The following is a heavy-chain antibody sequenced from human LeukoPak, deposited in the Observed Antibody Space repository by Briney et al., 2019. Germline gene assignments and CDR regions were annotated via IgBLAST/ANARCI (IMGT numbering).Heavy chain of an antibody. Sequence: GESLKISCKGSGSIFTSYWIGWVRQLPGKGLEWIGIIYPGDSDTRYSPSFQGQVTISADKSISTAYLQWSSLKASDTAMYYCARYSSGWRRYYFDYWGQGTLVTVSS. J-gene: IGHJ4*02. CDR1: GSIFTSYW. CDR2: IYPGDSDT. V-gene: IGHV5-51*01. D-gene: IGHD6-19*01. CDR3: ARYSSGWRRYYFDY.